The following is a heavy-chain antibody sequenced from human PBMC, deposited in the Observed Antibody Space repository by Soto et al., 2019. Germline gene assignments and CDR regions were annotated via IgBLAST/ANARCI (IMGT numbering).Heavy chain of an antibody. D-gene: IGHD3-10*01. CDR1: GFSLSTSGVG. V-gene: IGHV2-5*02. CDR2: IYWDDDK. J-gene: IGHJ4*02. Sequence: QITLKESGPTLVKPTQTLTLTCTFYGFSLSTSGVGVGWIRQPPGKALEWLAVIYWDDDKRSSSSLKSRLTITKDTSKNQVVLTMTNMDPVDTATYYCAHHPYYGLGTYSFDYWGQGILVTVSS. CDR3: AHHPYYGLGTYSFDY.